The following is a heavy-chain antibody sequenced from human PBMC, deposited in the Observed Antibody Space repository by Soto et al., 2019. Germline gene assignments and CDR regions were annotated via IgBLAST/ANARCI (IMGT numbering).Heavy chain of an antibody. D-gene: IGHD2-15*01. V-gene: IGHV3-21*06. J-gene: IGHJ5*01. CDR1: VLSFSSYT. CDR2: ITNRGTHT. Sequence: PGGSLRLSCTASVLSFSSYTMNCVRQAPGKGLQWVASITNRGTHTYSAHSVKGRFTTSRDNDKNSLYLQMNNLRAEDTATYYCTRAHEVAWFDSWGLGTLVTVSS. CDR3: TRAHEVAWFDS.